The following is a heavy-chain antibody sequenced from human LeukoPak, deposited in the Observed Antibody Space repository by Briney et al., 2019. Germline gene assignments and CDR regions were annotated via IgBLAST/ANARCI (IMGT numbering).Heavy chain of an antibody. D-gene: IGHD3-10*01. CDR1: GLTFDDYG. J-gene: IGHJ2*01. V-gene: IGHV3-20*04. CDR3: ARVPSVWYFDL. Sequence: SGGSLRLSCAASGLTFDDYGMSWVRQAPGKGLEWVFGINWNGSSTGYAYSVKGRFTISRDNAKNSLYLQMNSLRAEDTALYYCARVPSVWYFDLWGRGTLVTVSS. CDR2: INWNGSST.